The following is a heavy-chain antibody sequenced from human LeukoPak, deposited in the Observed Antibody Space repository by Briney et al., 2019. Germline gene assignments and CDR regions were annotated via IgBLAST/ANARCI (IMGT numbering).Heavy chain of an antibody. CDR1: GYTFTEIV. Sequence: ASVKVSCKVFGYTFTEIVMHWVRQPPGKGLEWMGGFDPGDGEIVYAQKFQGRVTMTEDTSTDTAYMELSSLRSEDTAVYFCAAGGDYTLLDYWGQGTLVTVSS. V-gene: IGHV1-24*01. J-gene: IGHJ4*02. D-gene: IGHD2-21*01. CDR3: AAGGDYTLLDY. CDR2: FDPGDGEI.